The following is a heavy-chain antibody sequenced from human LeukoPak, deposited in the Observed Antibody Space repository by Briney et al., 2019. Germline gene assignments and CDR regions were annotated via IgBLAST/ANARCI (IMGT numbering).Heavy chain of an antibody. CDR1: RFTVSNNY. CDR2: IYGGGSA. J-gene: IGHJ3*02. D-gene: IGHD1-26*01. V-gene: IGHV3-53*01. Sequence: GGSLRLSCAASRFTVSNNYMSWVRQAPGKGLEWVSVIYGGGSAYYPDSVKGRFTISRDNSKNTLYLQMNSLRAEDTAVYYCAKVGSYSAFDIWGQGTMVTVSS. CDR3: AKVGSYSAFDI.